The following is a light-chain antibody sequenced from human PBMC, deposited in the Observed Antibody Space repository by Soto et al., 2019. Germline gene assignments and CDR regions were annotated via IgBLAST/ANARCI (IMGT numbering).Light chain of an antibody. CDR1: QDISNY. CDR2: DAS. V-gene: IGKV1-33*01. Sequence: DIQMTQSPSSLSASVGDRVTITCQASQDISNYLNWYQQKPGKAPKLLIYDASNLETGVPSRFSGSGSGTDFTFTISSLQHEDIATYYCQQYDYLPITFGGGTKVEIK. J-gene: IGKJ4*01. CDR3: QQYDYLPIT.